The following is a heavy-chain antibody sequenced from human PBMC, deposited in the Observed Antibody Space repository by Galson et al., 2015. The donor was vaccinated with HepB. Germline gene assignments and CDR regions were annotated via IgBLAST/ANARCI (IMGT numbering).Heavy chain of an antibody. Sequence: SLRLSCAASGITVSSNYMSWVRQAPGKGLEWVSVVYSGGDTYYADSVKGRFTISRDNSKNTLSLQMNRLRAEDTAVYYCARALSGYYNTLFDYWGQGTLVTVSS. D-gene: IGHD3-3*01. J-gene: IGHJ4*02. CDR2: VYSGGDT. CDR1: GITVSSNY. V-gene: IGHV3-66*01. CDR3: ARALSGYYNTLFDY.